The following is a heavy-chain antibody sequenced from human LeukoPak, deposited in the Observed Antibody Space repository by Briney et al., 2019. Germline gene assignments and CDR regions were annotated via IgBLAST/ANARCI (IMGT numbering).Heavy chain of an antibody. CDR3: ATFSSS. Sequence: QPGRSLRLSCAASGFTFSSYGMHWVRQAPGKGLEWVAVISYDGSNKYYADSVKGRFTISRDNSKNTLYLQMNSLRAEDTAVYYCATFSSSWGQGTLVTVSS. V-gene: IGHV3-30*03. CDR1: GFTFSSYG. CDR2: ISYDGSNK. D-gene: IGHD2-15*01. J-gene: IGHJ4*02.